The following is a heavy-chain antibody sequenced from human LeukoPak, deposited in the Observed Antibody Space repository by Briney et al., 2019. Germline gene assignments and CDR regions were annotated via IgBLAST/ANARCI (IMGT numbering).Heavy chain of an antibody. J-gene: IGHJ4*02. D-gene: IGHD2-2*01. CDR3: AVLTYQLLDYYFDY. Sequence: PGGSLRLSYAASGFTFSSYGMSWVRQAPGKGLEWVSYISSSGSTIYYADSVKGRFTISRDNAKNSLYLQMNSLRAEDTAVYYCAVLTYQLLDYYFDYWGQGTLVTVSS. CDR2: ISSSGSTI. V-gene: IGHV3-48*01. CDR1: GFTFSSYG.